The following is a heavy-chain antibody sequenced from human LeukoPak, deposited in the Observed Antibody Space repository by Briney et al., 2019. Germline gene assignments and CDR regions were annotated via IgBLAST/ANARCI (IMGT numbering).Heavy chain of an antibody. CDR2: VYYSGET. J-gene: IGHJ4*02. D-gene: IGHD4-23*01. V-gene: IGHV4-39*01. CDR3: AKTGYGGNPFDS. CDR1: GASISSSSYS. Sequence: SETLSVTCTVSGASISSSSYSWGWIRQPPGKGLEWIGGVYYSGETHYNPSLKSRVTISVDVSKNQFSLKLSSVTAADTAVYYCAKTGYGGNPFDSWGQGTQVTVSS.